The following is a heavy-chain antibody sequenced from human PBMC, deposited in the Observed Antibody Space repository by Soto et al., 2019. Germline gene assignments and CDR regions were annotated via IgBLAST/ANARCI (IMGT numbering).Heavy chain of an antibody. CDR3: ATYGQDY. CDR1: GFTFSSYA. J-gene: IGHJ4*02. D-gene: IGHD3-10*01. Sequence: EVQLLESGGGLVQPGGSLRLSCAASGFTFSSYAMTWVRQAPGKGLEWVSSISGSDGSTYYADSVQGRFTISRDNSKNTLYLQMNSLRAEDTALYYCATYGQDYWGQGTLVTVSS. V-gene: IGHV3-23*01. CDR2: ISGSDGST.